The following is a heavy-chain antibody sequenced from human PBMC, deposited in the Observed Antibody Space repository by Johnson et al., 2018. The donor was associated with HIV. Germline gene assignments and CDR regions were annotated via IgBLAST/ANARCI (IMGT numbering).Heavy chain of an antibody. D-gene: IGHD3-3*01. V-gene: IGHV3-9*01. CDR1: GFTFDDYA. CDR3: AKDVLRFLESRLNAFDI. J-gene: IGHJ3*02. CDR2: ITWNSGSI. Sequence: VQLVESGGGLVQPGRSLRLSCAASGFTFDDYAIHWVRQAPGKGLEWVSGITWNSGSIGYADSVKGRFTISRDNAKNTLYLQMNSLRAEDTAVYYCAKDVLRFLESRLNAFDIWGQGTMVTVSS.